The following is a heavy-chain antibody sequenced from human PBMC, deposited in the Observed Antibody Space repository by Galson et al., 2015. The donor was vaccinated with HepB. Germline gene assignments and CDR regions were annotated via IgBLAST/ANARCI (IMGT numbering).Heavy chain of an antibody. D-gene: IGHD6-13*01. CDR3: GKGAGAGTGKGDIQH. CDR1: GFKFDDYA. J-gene: IGHJ1*01. CDR2: VSWNSGNI. V-gene: IGHV3-9*01. Sequence: SLRLSCAASGFKFDDYAMHWVRQAPGKGLEWVSGVSWNSGNIDHADSVKGRFTISRDNATNSLYLQMNSLRTEDTALYYCGKGAGAGTGKGDIQHWGQGTLVVVSS.